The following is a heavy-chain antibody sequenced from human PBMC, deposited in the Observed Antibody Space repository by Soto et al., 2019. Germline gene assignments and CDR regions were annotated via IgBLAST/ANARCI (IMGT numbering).Heavy chain of an antibody. CDR3: ARVGPGDYGDYVHLYYFDY. CDR2: INPNSGGT. Sequence: ASVKVSCKASGYTFTGYYMHWVRQAPGQGLEWMGWINPNSGGTNYAQKFQGRVTMTRDTSISTAYMELSRLRSDDTAVYYCARVGPGDYGDYVHLYYFDYWGQGTLVTAPQ. V-gene: IGHV1-2*02. CDR1: GYTFTGYY. D-gene: IGHD4-17*01. J-gene: IGHJ4*02.